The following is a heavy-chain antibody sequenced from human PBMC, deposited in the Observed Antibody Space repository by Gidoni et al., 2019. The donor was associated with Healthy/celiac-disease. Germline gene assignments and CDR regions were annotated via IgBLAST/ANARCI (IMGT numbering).Heavy chain of an antibody. Sequence: QVQLVQSGAEVKKPWSSVKVSCKASGATFSSYAISWVRQAPGQGLEWMGRIIPILGIANYAQKFQGRVTITADKSTSTAYMELSSLRSEDTAVYYCARSSGNSSGYYGADAFDIWGQGTMVTVSS. D-gene: IGHD6-19*01. CDR2: IIPILGIA. V-gene: IGHV1-69*04. J-gene: IGHJ3*02. CDR1: GATFSSYA. CDR3: ARSSGNSSGYYGADAFDI.